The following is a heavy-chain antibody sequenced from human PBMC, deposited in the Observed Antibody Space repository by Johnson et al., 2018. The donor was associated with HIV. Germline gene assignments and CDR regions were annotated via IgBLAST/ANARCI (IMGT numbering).Heavy chain of an antibody. J-gene: IGHJ3*02. V-gene: IGHV3-66*01. CDR3: AKERRAPRAFDI. CDR1: GFPVSSNY. D-gene: IGHD1-26*01. Sequence: ASGFPVSSNYMSWVRQAPGKGLEWVSVIYSGGSAYYADSVQGRFTISRDNAKNSLYLQMNSLRAEDTAVYYCAKERRAPRAFDIWGQGTMVTVSS. CDR2: IYSGGSA.